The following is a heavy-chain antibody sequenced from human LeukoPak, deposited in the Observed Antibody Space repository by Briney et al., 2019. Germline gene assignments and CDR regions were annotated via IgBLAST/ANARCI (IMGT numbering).Heavy chain of an antibody. Sequence: SQTLSLTCAISGDSVSSTGAVWNWIRQSPSRGLEWLGRTYYALKWYNDYAVSVKSRITINSDTSKNQFSPHLSSVTPEDTAVYYCARLKWESRAFDVWGQGTMVIVSS. CDR1: GDSVSSTGAV. CDR2: TYYALKWYN. CDR3: ARLKWESRAFDV. V-gene: IGHV6-1*01. D-gene: IGHD1-26*01. J-gene: IGHJ3*01.